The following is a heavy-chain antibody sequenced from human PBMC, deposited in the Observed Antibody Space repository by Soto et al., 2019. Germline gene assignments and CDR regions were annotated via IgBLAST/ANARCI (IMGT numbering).Heavy chain of an antibody. CDR3: AAGPLYYYDGSGYYYFDD. CDR1: GYTFTGYY. D-gene: IGHD3-22*01. Sequence: ASVKVSCKASGYTFTGYYMHWVRQAPGQGLEWMGWINPNSGGTNYAQKFQGWVTMTRDTSISTAYMELSRLRSDDTAVYYCAAGPLYYYDGSGYYYFDDWGQGPRDTVSS. V-gene: IGHV1-2*04. J-gene: IGHJ4*02. CDR2: INPNSGGT.